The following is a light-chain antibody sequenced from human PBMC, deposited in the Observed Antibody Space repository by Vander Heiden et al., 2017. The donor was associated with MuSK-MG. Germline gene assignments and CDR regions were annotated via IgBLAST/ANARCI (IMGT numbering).Light chain of an antibody. CDR2: AAS. Sequence: DIQMTQSPSSLSASVGDRVTITCRASQSISSYLNWYQQKPGKAPTLLIYAASSLQSGVPSTFSGSGSGTDFTLTISRLQPEDFATYYCQQSDSTPRTFGGGTKVEIK. CDR1: QSISSY. V-gene: IGKV1-39*01. CDR3: QQSDSTPRT. J-gene: IGKJ4*01.